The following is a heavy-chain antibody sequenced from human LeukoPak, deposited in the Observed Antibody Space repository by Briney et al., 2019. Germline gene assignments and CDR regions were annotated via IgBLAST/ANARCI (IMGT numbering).Heavy chain of an antibody. CDR1: GFIFSGYW. CDR2: INTDGSTT. CDR3: ARAGVSYSTDN. Sequence: GSLRLSCAASGFIFSGYWMHWVRQAPGKGLVWVSRINTDGSTTTYADSVKGRFTVSRDNAKNTLYLQMNSLRAEDTAVYYCARAGVSYSTDNWGQGTLVTVSS. J-gene: IGHJ4*02. D-gene: IGHD2-8*01. V-gene: IGHV3-74*01.